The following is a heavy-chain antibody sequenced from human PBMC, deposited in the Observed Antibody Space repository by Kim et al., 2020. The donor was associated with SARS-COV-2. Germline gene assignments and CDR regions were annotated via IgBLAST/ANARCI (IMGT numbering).Heavy chain of an antibody. CDR1: GFTFSSYA. J-gene: IGHJ6*02. Sequence: GGSLRLSCAASGFTFSSYAMHWVRQAPGKGLEWVAVISYDGSNKYYADSVKGRFTISRDNSKNTLYLQMNSLRAEDTAVYYCAREIAAAGRGYYGMDVWGQGTTVTVSS. V-gene: IGHV3-30*04. CDR3: AREIAAAGRGYYGMDV. CDR2: ISYDGSNK. D-gene: IGHD6-13*01.